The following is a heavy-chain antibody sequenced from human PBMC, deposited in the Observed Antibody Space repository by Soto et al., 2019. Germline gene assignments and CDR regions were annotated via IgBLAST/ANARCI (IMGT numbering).Heavy chain of an antibody. CDR2: INPSGGGT. D-gene: IGHD6-19*01. V-gene: IGHV1-46*01. CDR1: GYPFTTYY. CDR3: VRGSGWYGDY. J-gene: IGHJ4*02. Sequence: QVQLVQSGAEVKKTGASVKVSCKASGYPFTTYYMHWVRQAPGQGLEWMGMINPSGGGTTYAQKFQCRVTVTSDTSPNTVYIELTSLTSEDTALYYCVRGSGWYGDYWGQGTLVSVSS.